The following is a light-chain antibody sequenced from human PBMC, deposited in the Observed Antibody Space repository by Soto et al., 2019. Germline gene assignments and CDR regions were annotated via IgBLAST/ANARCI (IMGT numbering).Light chain of an antibody. Sequence: EIVMTQSPATLSVSPGERATLYCRASQSVNSDLAWYQRKPGQAPGLLIYGASTRATGIPGRFSGSGSGTDFTLTISRLEPEDFAVYYCQQHGSSPWMFGQGTKGDIK. V-gene: IGKV3-15*01. CDR3: QQHGSSPWM. CDR1: QSVNSD. J-gene: IGKJ1*01. CDR2: GAS.